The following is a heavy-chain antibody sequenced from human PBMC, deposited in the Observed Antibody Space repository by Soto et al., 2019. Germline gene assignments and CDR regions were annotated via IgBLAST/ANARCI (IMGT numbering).Heavy chain of an antibody. V-gene: IGHV4-34*01. CDR3: ARGSSRYDSSGYCDY. Sequence: QVQLQQWGAGLLKPSETLSLTCAVYGGSFSGYYWSWIRQPPGKGREWIGEINHSGSTNYNPSLKSRVTISVDTSKNQFALKLSSVTAADTAVYYCARGSSRYDSSGYCDYWGQGTLVTVSS. CDR1: GGSFSGYY. D-gene: IGHD3-22*01. J-gene: IGHJ4*02. CDR2: INHSGST.